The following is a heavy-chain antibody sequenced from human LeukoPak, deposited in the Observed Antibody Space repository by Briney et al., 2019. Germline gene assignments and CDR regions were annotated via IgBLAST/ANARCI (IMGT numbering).Heavy chain of an antibody. V-gene: IGHV3-23*01. CDR1: GFTFSRTA. CDR3: AKDANYLRSGSFFIPFDY. J-gene: IGHJ4*02. D-gene: IGHD4/OR15-4a*01. Sequence: PGGSLILSCAASGFTFSRTAMSWVRQAPGKGLEWVATISGSGVGTYYAASVKGRFSISRDNSKNTLYLQMNSLRTEDTAMYYCAKDANYLRSGSFFIPFDYWGQGTLVSVYS. CDR2: ISGSGVGT.